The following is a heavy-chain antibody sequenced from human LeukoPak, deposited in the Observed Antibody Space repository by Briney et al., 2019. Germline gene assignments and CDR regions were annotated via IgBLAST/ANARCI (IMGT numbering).Heavy chain of an antibody. V-gene: IGHV4-59*08. J-gene: IGHJ5*02. CDR2: ISYSGST. CDR3: ARPKSSGYNWFDP. Sequence: KPSETLSLTCTVSGGSISSYYWSWIRQPPGKGLEWIGYISYSGSTNYNPSLKSRVTISVDTSKNQFSLKVTSVTAADTAVYYCARPKSSGYNWFDPWGQGTLVTVSS. CDR1: GGSISSYY. D-gene: IGHD3-22*01.